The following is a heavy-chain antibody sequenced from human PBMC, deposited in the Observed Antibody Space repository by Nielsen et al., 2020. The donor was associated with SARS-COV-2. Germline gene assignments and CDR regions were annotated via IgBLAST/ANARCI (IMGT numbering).Heavy chain of an antibody. Sequence: GGSLRLSCAASGFTFSSYWMSWVRQAPGKGLEWVANIKQDGSEKYYVDSVKGRFTISRDNAKNSLYLQMNSLRAEDTAVYYCAKGLVPILRYFDWLLDFDYWGQGTLVTVSS. CDR1: GFTFSSYW. V-gene: IGHV3-7*03. J-gene: IGHJ4*02. CDR3: AKGLVPILRYFDWLLDFDY. CDR2: IKQDGSEK. D-gene: IGHD3-9*01.